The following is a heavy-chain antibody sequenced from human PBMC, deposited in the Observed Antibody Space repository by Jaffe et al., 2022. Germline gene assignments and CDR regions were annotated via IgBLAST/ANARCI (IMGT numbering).Heavy chain of an antibody. Sequence: QVQLVQSGAEVKKPGSSVKVSCKASGGTFSSYAISWVRQAPGQGLEWMGGIIPIFGTANYAQKFQGRVTITTDESTSTAYMELSSLRSEDTAVYYCARALHYCSGGSCYRDYYYMDVWGKGTTVTVSS. CDR2: IIPIFGTA. J-gene: IGHJ6*03. D-gene: IGHD2-15*01. CDR3: ARALHYCSGGSCYRDYYYMDV. CDR1: GGTFSSYA. V-gene: IGHV1-69*05.